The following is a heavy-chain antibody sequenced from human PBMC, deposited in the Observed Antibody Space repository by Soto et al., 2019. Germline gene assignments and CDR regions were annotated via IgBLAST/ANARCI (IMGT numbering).Heavy chain of an antibody. CDR3: AMGTGTFEY. Sequence: SQTLSLTCVISVDIVSSNSAAWNCIRQSPSRGLEWLGRTYYRSKWYNEYAGSAKSRIIINPDTSKNQYSLQVNSVTPEDTAVYYCAMGTGTFEYWGQGILVTVSS. J-gene: IGHJ4*02. D-gene: IGHD1-1*01. V-gene: IGHV6-1*01. CDR2: TYYRSKWYN. CDR1: VDIVSSNSAA.